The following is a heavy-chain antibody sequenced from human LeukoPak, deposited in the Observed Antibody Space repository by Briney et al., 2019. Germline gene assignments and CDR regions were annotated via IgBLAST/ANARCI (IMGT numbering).Heavy chain of an antibody. J-gene: IGHJ4*02. V-gene: IGHV1-8*01. CDR3: ARGPPNWRYDY. D-gene: IGHD1-1*01. Sequence: ASVKLSCKASGYTFTIYDFNWVRQATGQRPEWMGWMSPNSGDTGYAQKFQDRVTMIRNTSISTAYRELSSLRSDDTAVYYCARGPPNWRYDYWGPGTLVTVSS. CDR2: MSPNSGDT. CDR1: GYTFTIYD.